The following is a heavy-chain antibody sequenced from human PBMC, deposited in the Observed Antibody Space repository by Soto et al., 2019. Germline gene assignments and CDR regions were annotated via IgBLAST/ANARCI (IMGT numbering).Heavy chain of an antibody. J-gene: IGHJ5*02. Sequence: PSETLSLTWALSGVSVSNGDYYWSWMRESPGKGLEWIGNIYYSETTSYNPPLNSRLSISRDTSRKQCSLERTSVTGADTAIYYGARHRRGGYWFDPWGQGTLVTVSS. V-gene: IGHV4-30-4*01. CDR3: ARHRRGGYWFDP. CDR1: GVSVSNGDYY. CDR2: IYYSETT.